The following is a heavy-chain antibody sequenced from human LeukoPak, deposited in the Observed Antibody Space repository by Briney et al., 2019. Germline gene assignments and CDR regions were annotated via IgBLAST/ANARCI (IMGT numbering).Heavy chain of an antibody. V-gene: IGHV3-48*01. D-gene: IGHD5-12*01. CDR2: ISSSSSTI. Sequence: PGGSLRLSCAASGFTFSSYGMTWVRQAPGKGLEWVSYISSSSSTIYYADSVKGRFTISRDNAKNSLYLQLNSLRAEDTAVYYCARGPSGYHNTGGQGTLVTASS. CDR3: ARGPSGYHNT. CDR1: GFTFSSYG. J-gene: IGHJ4*02.